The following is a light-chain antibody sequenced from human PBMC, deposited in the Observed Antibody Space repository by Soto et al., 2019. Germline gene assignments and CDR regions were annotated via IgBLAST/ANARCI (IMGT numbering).Light chain of an antibody. Sequence: DIQMTQSPSTLSASLVGTVTFTCRASQSVSGWLAWYQQKPGEAPKLLIYDASALPRGVPSRFSGSGSGTKFTLTIASLQPDDFATYYCQQYETFSGTFGPGTKVDIK. CDR2: DAS. CDR3: QQYETFSGT. J-gene: IGKJ1*01. V-gene: IGKV1-5*01. CDR1: QSVSGW.